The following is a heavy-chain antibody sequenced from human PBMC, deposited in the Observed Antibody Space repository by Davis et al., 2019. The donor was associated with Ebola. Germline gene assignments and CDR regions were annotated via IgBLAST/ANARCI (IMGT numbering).Heavy chain of an antibody. J-gene: IGHJ4*02. CDR3: TRASMVTFGGVMGRPDY. CDR2: INPTGSRT. CDR1: GFTAPNYA. Sequence: GESLKISCATSGFTAPNYAMTWVRQAPGKGLEWVSTINPTGSRTYYADSVKGRFTISRDNSKSTLYLQMNSLRAEDTALYYCTRASMVTFGGVMGRPDYWGQGTRVTVSS. V-gene: IGHV3-23*05. D-gene: IGHD3-16*01.